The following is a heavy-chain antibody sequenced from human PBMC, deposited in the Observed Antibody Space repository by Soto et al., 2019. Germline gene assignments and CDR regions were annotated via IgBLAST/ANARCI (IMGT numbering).Heavy chain of an antibody. V-gene: IGHV1-58*01. J-gene: IGHJ3*02. Sequence: GASVKVSCKASGFTFTSSAVQWVRQARGQRLEWIGWIVVGSGNTNYAQKFQERVTITRDMSTSTAYMELSSLRSEDTAVYYCAAGGGDSSGYYYYAAAFDIWGQGTMVTVSS. CDR2: IVVGSGNT. CDR1: GFTFTSSA. CDR3: AAGGGDSSGYYYYAAAFDI. D-gene: IGHD3-22*01.